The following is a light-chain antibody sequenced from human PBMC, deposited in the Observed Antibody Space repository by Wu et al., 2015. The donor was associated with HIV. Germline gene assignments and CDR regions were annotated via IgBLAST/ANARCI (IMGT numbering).Light chain of an antibody. CDR1: QGISNF. Sequence: DIQMTQSPSSLSASVGDRVTITCRASQGISNFLAWYQQKPGKPLKVLIYAASTLQSGVPSRFSGSGSGTDFTLTISSLQPEDVATYYCQKYNSFAPWTFGQGTKVEIK. V-gene: IGKV1-27*01. J-gene: IGKJ1*01. CDR2: AAS. CDR3: QKYNSFAPWT.